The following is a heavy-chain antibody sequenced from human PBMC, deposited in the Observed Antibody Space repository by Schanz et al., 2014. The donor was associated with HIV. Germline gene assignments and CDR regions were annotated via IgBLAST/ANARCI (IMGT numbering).Heavy chain of an antibody. CDR1: GFTFSSYA. Sequence: EVQLLESGGGLVQPGGSLRLSCAASGFTFSSYAMSWVRQAAGKGLEWVSVISGSGGSTYYADSVKGRFTISRDNSKNTLYLQMNSLRADDTAVYYCAKGRDYFDSSGYSDWGQGTLVTVSS. V-gene: IGHV3-23*01. J-gene: IGHJ4*02. D-gene: IGHD3-22*01. CDR2: ISGSGGST. CDR3: AKGRDYFDSSGYSD.